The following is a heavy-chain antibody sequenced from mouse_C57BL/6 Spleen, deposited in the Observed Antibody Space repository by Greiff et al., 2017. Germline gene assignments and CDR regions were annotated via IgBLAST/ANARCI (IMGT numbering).Heavy chain of an antibody. CDR1: GFTFSVYY. D-gene: IGHD2-4*01. J-gene: IGHJ4*01. CDR3: ARQDYDLYAMDY. Sequence: EVMLVESGGGLVQPGGSLKLSCAASGFTFSVYYMYWVRQTPEKRLEWVAYISNGGGSTYYPDTVKGRFTISRDNAKNTLYLQMSRLKSEDTAMYYCARQDYDLYAMDYWGQGTSVTVSS. CDR2: ISNGGGST. V-gene: IGHV5-12*01.